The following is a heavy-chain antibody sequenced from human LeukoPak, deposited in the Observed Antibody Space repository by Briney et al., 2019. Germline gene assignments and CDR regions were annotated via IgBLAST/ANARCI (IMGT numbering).Heavy chain of an antibody. V-gene: IGHV3-23*01. CDR3: ASLYGSGRVYYYYGMDV. Sequence: AGGSLRLSCAASGFTFSSYAMSWVRQAPGKGLEWVSAISGSGGSTYYADSVKGRFTISRDNSKNTLYLQMNSLRAEDTAVYYCASLYGSGRVYYYYGMDVWGQGTTVTVSS. D-gene: IGHD3-10*01. CDR1: GFTFSSYA. J-gene: IGHJ6*02. CDR2: ISGSGGST.